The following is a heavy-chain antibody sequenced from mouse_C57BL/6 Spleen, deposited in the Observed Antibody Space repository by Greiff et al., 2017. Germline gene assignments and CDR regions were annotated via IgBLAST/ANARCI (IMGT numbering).Heavy chain of an antibody. CDR3: VYYGSTVDY. J-gene: IGHJ2*01. CDR2: IYPGDGDT. CDR1: GYAFSSSW. V-gene: IGHV1-82*01. D-gene: IGHD1-1*01. Sequence: VKLMESGPELVKPGASVKISCKASGYAFSSSWMNWVKQRPGKGLEWIGRIYPGDGDTNYNGKFKGKATLTADKSSSTAYMQLSSLTSEDSAVYFCVYYGSTVDYGGQGTTLTVSS.